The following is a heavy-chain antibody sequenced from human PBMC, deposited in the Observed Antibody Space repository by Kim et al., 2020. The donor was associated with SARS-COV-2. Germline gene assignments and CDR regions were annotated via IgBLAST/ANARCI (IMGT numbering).Heavy chain of an antibody. CDR1: GFTFGDYA. Sequence: GGSLRLSCAASGFTFGDYAMHWVRQAPGKGLEWVSGVSWNSGSIGYADSVKGRFTISRDNAKNSLYLQMNSLRAEDTALYYCAKEIANVGVGGYDYWGQGTLVTVSS. D-gene: IGHD6-25*01. J-gene: IGHJ4*02. CDR2: VSWNSGSI. CDR3: AKEIANVGVGGYDY. V-gene: IGHV3-9*01.